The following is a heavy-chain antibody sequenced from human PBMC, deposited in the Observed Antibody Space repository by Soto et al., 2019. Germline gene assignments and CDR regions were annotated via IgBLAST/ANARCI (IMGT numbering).Heavy chain of an antibody. J-gene: IGHJ4*02. CDR1: GGSFSGYY. CDR3: ARHSYNYGFYDFDY. V-gene: IGHV4-59*08. Sequence: PSETLSLTCAVYGGSFSGYYWSWIRQPPGKGLEWIGYIYHSGSTNFNPSLKSRVTMSVDTSKNQFSLKLNSVTAADTAVYYCARHSYNYGFYDFDYWGQGTLVTVSS. D-gene: IGHD5-18*01. CDR2: IYHSGST.